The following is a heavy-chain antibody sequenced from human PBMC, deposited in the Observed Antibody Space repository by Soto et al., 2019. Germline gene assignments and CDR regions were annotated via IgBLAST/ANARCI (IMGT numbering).Heavy chain of an antibody. CDR2: ISDDGSNK. J-gene: IGHJ5*02. V-gene: IGHV3-30*18. Sequence: QVQLVESGGGVVQPGRSLRLSCAASGFTFSSYGMHWVRQAPGKGLEWVAVISDDGSNKDYADSVKGRFTISRDNSKNTLYLQMNSLRAEDTAVYYCANYCRSTSCFSGGLEHWGQGTLVTVSS. CDR3: ANYCRSTSCFSGGLEH. D-gene: IGHD2-2*01. CDR1: GFTFSSYG.